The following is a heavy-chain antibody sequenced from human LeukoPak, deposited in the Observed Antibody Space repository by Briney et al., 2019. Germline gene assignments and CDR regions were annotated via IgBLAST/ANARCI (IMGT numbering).Heavy chain of an antibody. V-gene: IGHV3-33*01. Sequence: GGSLRLSCAASGFTFSSYGMHWVRQAPGKGLEWVAAIWYDGSNKYYADSVKGRFTISRDNSKNTLYLQMNSLRAEDTAVYYCARASRGEGNFDYWGQGTLVTVSS. D-gene: IGHD2-21*01. CDR2: IWYDGSNK. CDR3: ARASRGEGNFDY. J-gene: IGHJ4*02. CDR1: GFTFSSYG.